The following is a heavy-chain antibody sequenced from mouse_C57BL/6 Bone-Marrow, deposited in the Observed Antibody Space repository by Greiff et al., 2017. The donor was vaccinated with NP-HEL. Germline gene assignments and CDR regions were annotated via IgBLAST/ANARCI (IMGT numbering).Heavy chain of an antibody. CDR3: ARRNANWVAY. CDR1: GYTFTSYG. CDR2: IYPRSGNT. J-gene: IGHJ3*01. Sequence: VKLVESGAELARPGASVKLSCKASGYTFTSYGISWVKQRTGQGLEWIGEIYPRSGNTYYNEKFKGKATLTADKSSSTAYMELRSLTSEDSAVYFCARRNANWVAYWGQGTLVTVSA. V-gene: IGHV1-81*01.